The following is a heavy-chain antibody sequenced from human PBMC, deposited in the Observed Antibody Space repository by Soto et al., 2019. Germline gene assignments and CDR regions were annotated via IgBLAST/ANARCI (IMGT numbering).Heavy chain of an antibody. CDR3: ARQSSGYTYGGGFDY. V-gene: IGHV4-39*01. Sequence: WETLSLTCTVSGDSISSDSYYWGWIRQPPGKGLECIGSVYYSGRTYYNPSLESRVTISVDTSKSQFSLNLRSVTAADTAVYYCARQSSGYTYGGGFDYWGQGTLVTVSS. CDR2: VYYSGRT. D-gene: IGHD5-18*01. J-gene: IGHJ4*02. CDR1: GDSISSDSYY.